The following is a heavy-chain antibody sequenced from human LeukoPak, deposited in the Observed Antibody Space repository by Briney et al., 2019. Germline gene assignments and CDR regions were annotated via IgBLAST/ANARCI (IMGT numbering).Heavy chain of an antibody. V-gene: IGHV3-23*01. J-gene: IGHJ4*02. D-gene: IGHD3-22*01. CDR1: GFTFSSYA. CDR2: ISGSGGST. Sequence: QPGGSLRLSCAASGFTFSSYAMSWVRQAPGKGLEWVSAISGSGGSTYYADSVKGRFTISRDNSKNTLYLQMNSLRAEDTAVYYCAKDPEPEYYYDSSGYYPGDYWGQGTLVTVSS. CDR3: AKDPEPEYYYDSSGYYPGDY.